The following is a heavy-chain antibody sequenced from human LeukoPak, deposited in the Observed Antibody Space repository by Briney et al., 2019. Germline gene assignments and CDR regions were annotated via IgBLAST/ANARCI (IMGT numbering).Heavy chain of an antibody. CDR3: ARRVIQLYAFDI. Sequence: PSETLSLTCTVSGGSISSSSYYWGWIRQPPGKGLEWIGRIHYSGSTYYNPSLKSRVAISVDTSKNQFSLKLSSVSAADTAVYYCARRVIQLYAFDIWGQGTMVTVSS. J-gene: IGHJ3*02. CDR2: IHYSGST. D-gene: IGHD5-18*01. V-gene: IGHV4-39*01. CDR1: GGSISSSSYY.